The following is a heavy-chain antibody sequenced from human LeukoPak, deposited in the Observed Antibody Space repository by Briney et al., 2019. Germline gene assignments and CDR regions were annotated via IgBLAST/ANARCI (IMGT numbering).Heavy chain of an antibody. CDR3: ARISSSGWYPFDY. CDR2: INHSGST. Sequence: SETLSLTCAVYGGSFNGYYWSWIRQPPGKGLEWIGEINHSGSTNYNPSLKSRVTISVDTSKNQFSLKLSSVTAADTAVYYCARISSSGWYPFDYWGQGTLVTVSS. J-gene: IGHJ4*02. CDR1: GGSFNGYY. V-gene: IGHV4-34*01. D-gene: IGHD6-19*01.